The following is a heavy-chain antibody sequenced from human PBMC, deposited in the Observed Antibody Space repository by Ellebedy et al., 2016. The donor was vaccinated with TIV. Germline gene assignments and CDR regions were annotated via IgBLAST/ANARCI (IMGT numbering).Heavy chain of an antibody. D-gene: IGHD4-11*01. CDR3: ARDWGMTTVTSGY. Sequence: GESLKISXAASGFTFSSYGMHWVRQAPGKGLEWVAVISYDGSNKYYADSVKGRFTISRDNSKNTLYLQMNSLRAEDTAVYYCARDWGMTTVTSGYWGQGTLVTVSS. CDR2: ISYDGSNK. V-gene: IGHV3-30*03. CDR1: GFTFSSYG. J-gene: IGHJ4*02.